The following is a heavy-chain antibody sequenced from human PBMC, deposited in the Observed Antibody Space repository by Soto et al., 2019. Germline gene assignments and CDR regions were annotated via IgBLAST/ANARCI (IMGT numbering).Heavy chain of an antibody. D-gene: IGHD3-9*01. CDR2: ISDDASEK. Sequence: GGSLRLSCAGSGFRFSTYGMHWFRQAPGKGLEWVALISDDASEKYYGDSVKGRFTISRDNSKNTLDLQMNSLRPEDTAVYYCAKGAYYDILTGYNYDMDVWGQGTTVTVSS. J-gene: IGHJ6*02. CDR1: GFRFSTYG. V-gene: IGHV3-30*18. CDR3: AKGAYYDILTGYNYDMDV.